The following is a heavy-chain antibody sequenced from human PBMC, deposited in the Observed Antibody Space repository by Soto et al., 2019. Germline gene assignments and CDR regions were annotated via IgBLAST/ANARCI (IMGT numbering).Heavy chain of an antibody. V-gene: IGHV2-5*02. J-gene: IGHJ4*02. Sequence: QITLNESGPTVVSPTETLTLTCRFSGFSLTTSGVGVGRIRQSPGKAPEWLALIYWDDDKRHSASLKSRLTITKDTSKNQVVLTVSDLDPTDTATYYCAHRVLRTVFGLVTTTAIYFDFWGQGTPVAVSS. D-gene: IGHD3-3*01. CDR1: GFSLTTSGVG. CDR2: IYWDDDK. CDR3: AHRVLRTVFGLVTTTAIYFDF.